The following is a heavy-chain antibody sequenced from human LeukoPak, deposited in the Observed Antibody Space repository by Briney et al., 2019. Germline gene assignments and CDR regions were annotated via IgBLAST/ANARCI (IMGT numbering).Heavy chain of an antibody. CDR3: AREGQLVQRRYYFDY. D-gene: IGHD6-13*01. Sequence: GGSLRLSCAASGFTFSSYWMSWVRQAPGTGLEWVANIKQDGSEKYYVDSVKGRFTISRDNAKNSLYLQMNSLRAEDTAVYYCAREGQLVQRRYYFDYWGQGTLVTVSS. CDR1: GFTFSSYW. V-gene: IGHV3-7*01. J-gene: IGHJ4*02. CDR2: IKQDGSEK.